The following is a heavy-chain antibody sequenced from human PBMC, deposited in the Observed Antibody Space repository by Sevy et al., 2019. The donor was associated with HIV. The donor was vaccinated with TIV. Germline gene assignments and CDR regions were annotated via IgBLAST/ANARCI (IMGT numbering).Heavy chain of an antibody. V-gene: IGHV3-23*01. J-gene: IGHJ4*02. CDR3: AREGCTKPHDY. CDR2: LSFGCVGL. CDR1: GFTFSNNP. D-gene: IGHD2-8*01. Sequence: GGSLRLSCAASGFTFSNNPMSGVRKPPGKGLEGVSTLSFGCVGLNYADSVKGRFTISRANSKSSVYLQMNNLRPEDTAVYYCAREGCTKPHDYWGQGTLVTVSS.